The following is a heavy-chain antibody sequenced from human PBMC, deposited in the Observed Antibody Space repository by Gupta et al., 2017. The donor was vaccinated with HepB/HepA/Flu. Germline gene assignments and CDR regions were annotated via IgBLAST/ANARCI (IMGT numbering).Heavy chain of an antibody. D-gene: IGHD1-1*01. CDR3: ARGNWDAWGGDYYYDMDV. V-gene: IGHV4-39*01. Sequence: QLQLQAPGPGLVKPSEPLSLPCAASGGSISISSYYWGWLRQPPGKGLEWIGSIYSNGSTYYNPSLKCRVTISVDTSKSQFSLKLSSVTAADTAVYYCARGNWDAWGGDYYYDMDVWGKGTTVTASS. CDR1: GGSISISSYY. J-gene: IGHJ6*03. CDR2: IYSNGST.